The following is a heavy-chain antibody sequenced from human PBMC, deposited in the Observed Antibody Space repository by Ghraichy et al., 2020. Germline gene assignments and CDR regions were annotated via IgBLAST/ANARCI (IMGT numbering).Heavy chain of an antibody. CDR1: GFTFSSYS. CDR2: ISSSSSYI. V-gene: IGHV3-21*01. CDR3: ARAPLPIAVAGTGPYYYYGMDV. Sequence: GASLRLSCAASGFTFSSYSMNWVRQAPGKGLEWVSSISSSSSYIYYADSVKGRFTISRDNAKNSLYLQMNSLRAEDTAVYYCARAPLPIAVAGTGPYYYYGMDVWGQGTTVTVSS. J-gene: IGHJ6*02. D-gene: IGHD6-19*01.